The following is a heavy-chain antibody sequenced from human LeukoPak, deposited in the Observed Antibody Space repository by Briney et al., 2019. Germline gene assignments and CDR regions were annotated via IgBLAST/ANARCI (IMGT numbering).Heavy chain of an antibody. CDR3: AREPRLRFLEWLSYQGDY. V-gene: IGHV1-18*01. J-gene: IGHJ4*02. Sequence: ASVKVSCKASGYTFTSYGISWVRQAPGQGLERMGWISAYNGNTNYAQKLQGRVTMTTDTSTSTAYMELRSLRSDDTAVYYCAREPRLRFLEWLSYQGDYWGQGTLVTVSS. CDR1: GYTFTSYG. CDR2: ISAYNGNT. D-gene: IGHD3-3*01.